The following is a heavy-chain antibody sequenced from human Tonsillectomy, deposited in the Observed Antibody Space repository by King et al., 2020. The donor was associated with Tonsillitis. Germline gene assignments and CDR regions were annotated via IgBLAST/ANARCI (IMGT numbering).Heavy chain of an antibody. V-gene: IGHV3-15*05. CDR1: GFTFSNAW. CDR3: TTGLGMTDNDY. D-gene: IGHD1-14*01. J-gene: IGHJ4*02. CDR2: IKSKTDGGTI. Sequence: QLVQSGGGLVKPGGSLRLSCAASGFTFSNAWMSWVRQAPGKGLEWVGRIKSKTDGGTIDYAAPVKGRFTISRDDLKNTLYVQMNSLKTEDTAVYYFTTGLGMTDNDYWGQGTLVTVSS.